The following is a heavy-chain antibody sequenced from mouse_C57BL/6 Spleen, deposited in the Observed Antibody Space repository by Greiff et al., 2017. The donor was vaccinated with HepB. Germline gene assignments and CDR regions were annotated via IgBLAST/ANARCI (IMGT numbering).Heavy chain of an antibody. Sequence: EVKLMESGPGLVKPSQSLSLTCSVTGYSITSGYYWNWIRQFPGNKLEWMGYISYDGSNNYNPSLKNRISITRDTSKNQFFLKLNSVTTEDTATYYCAREGLYDGYWYFDVWGTGTTVTVSS. V-gene: IGHV3-6*01. CDR2: ISYDGSN. D-gene: IGHD2-3*01. CDR3: AREGLYDGYWYFDV. J-gene: IGHJ1*03. CDR1: GYSITSGYY.